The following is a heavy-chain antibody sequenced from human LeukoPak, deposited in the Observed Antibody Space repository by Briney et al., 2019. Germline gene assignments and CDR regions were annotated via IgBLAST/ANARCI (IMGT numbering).Heavy chain of an antibody. J-gene: IGHJ4*02. V-gene: IGHV1-69*01. Sequence: SVKVSCKASGGTFISYAISWVRQAPGQGLEWMGGIIPIFGTANYAQKFQGRVTITADESTSTAYMELSSLRSEDTAVYYCASLSYGYSSAAGRNYWGQETLVTVSS. CDR1: GGTFISYA. CDR2: IIPIFGTA. D-gene: IGHD5-18*01. CDR3: ASLSYGYSSAAGRNY.